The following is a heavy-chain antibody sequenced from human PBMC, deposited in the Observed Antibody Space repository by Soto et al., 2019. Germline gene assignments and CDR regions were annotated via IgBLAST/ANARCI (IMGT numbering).Heavy chain of an antibody. CDR1: GGSISSYY. V-gene: IGHV4-59*01. Sequence: SETLSLTCTVSGGSISSYYWSWIRQPPGKGLEWIGYIYYSGSTNYNPSLKSRVAISVDTSKNQFSLKLSSVTAADTAVYYCARYSYGGYYFAYWGQGTLVTVSS. CDR3: ARYSYGGYYFAY. J-gene: IGHJ4*02. CDR2: IYYSGST. D-gene: IGHD5-18*01.